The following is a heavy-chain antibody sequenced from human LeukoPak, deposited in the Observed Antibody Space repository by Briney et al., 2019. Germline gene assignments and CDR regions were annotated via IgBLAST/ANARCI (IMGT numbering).Heavy chain of an antibody. V-gene: IGHV3-11*01. CDR2: ISSSGSTI. J-gene: IGHJ4*02. D-gene: IGHD3-10*01. CDR3: ARVLVWFGELSHFDY. Sequence: GGSLRLSCAASGFTFSDYYTSWIRQAPGKGLEWVSYISSSGSTIYYADSVKGRFTISRDNAKNSLYLQMNSLRAEDTAVYYCARVLVWFGELSHFDYWGQGTLVTVSS. CDR1: GFTFSDYY.